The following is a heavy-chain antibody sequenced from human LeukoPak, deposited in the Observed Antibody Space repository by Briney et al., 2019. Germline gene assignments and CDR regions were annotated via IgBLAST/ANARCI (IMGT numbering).Heavy chain of an antibody. CDR3: AKDHYWSIDY. J-gene: IGHJ4*02. V-gene: IGHV3-74*01. CDR1: GFTFTTYW. CDR2: IKGDGIST. D-gene: IGHD3-3*01. Sequence: GGSLRLSCAASGFTFTTYWMHWVRQAPGQGLVWVSRIKGDGISTNYADSVKGRFTISRDIAKNTLYLQMNSLRAEDTGVYYCAKDHYWSIDYWGRGTLVTVSS.